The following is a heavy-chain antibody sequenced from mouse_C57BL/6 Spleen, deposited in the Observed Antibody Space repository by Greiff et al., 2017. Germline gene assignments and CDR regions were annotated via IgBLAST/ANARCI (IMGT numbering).Heavy chain of an antibody. V-gene: IGHV5-4*01. J-gene: IGHJ2*01. CDR2: ISDGGSYT. CDR1: GFTFSSYA. CDR3: ARDSPYFDY. Sequence: EVQRVESGGGLVKPGGSLKLSCAASGFTFSSYAMSWVRQTPEKRLEWVATISDGGSYTYYPDNVKGRFTISRDNAKNNLYLQMSHLKSEDTAMYYCARDSPYFDYWGQGTTLTVSS.